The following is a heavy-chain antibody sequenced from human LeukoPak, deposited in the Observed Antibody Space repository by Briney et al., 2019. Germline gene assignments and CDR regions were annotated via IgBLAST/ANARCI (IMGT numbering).Heavy chain of an antibody. CDR1: GYTFTSYG. J-gene: IGHJ4*02. Sequence: ASVKVSCKASGYTFTSYGISWVRQAPGQGLEWMGGIIPIFGTANYAQKFQGRVTITADESTSTAYMELSSLRSEDTAVYYCARSGGLYYFDYWGQGTLVTVSS. CDR3: ARSGGLYYFDY. CDR2: IIPIFGTA. D-gene: IGHD1-26*01. V-gene: IGHV1-69*13.